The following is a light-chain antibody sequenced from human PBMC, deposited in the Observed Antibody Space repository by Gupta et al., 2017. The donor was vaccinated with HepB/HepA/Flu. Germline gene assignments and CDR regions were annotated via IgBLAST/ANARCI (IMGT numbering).Light chain of an antibody. CDR1: HYIRTK. J-gene: IGKJ4*01. CDR3: QQRYNCPLT. V-gene: IGKV1-39*01. CDR2: AAS. Sequence: IPITLSPSSLSASVRDRVTIPCRASHYIRTKLEWYQQRPGKAPKLRIYAASSLQSGVPSRFSGSGSGTDFTLTISSLQPEDFAAYYCQQRYNCPLTFGGGTKLEIK.